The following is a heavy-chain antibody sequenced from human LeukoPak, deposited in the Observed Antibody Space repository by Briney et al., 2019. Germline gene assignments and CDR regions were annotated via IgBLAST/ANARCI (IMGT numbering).Heavy chain of an antibody. CDR1: GGTFSSYA. D-gene: IGHD3-9*01. V-gene: IGHV1-69*01. CDR2: IIPIFGTA. J-gene: IGHJ5*02. CDR3: ARYYDILTGSHNWFDP. Sequence: SVRVSCKASGGTFSSYAISWVRQAPGQGLEWMGGIIPIFGTANYAQKFQGRVTITADESTSTAYMELSSLRSEDTAVYYCARYYDILTGSHNWFDPWGQGALVTVSS.